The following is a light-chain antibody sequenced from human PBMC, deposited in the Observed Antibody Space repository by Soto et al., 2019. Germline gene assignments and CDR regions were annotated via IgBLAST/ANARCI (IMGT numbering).Light chain of an antibody. CDR1: QSVSTS. V-gene: IGKV3-11*01. J-gene: IGKJ1*01. Sequence: IVLTQSPATLSLSPGERAALSRRASQSVSTSLAWYQHKPGQAPRLIIYDASKRAPGIPARFSGSGSGTDFTLTISSLEPEDFAVYYCQVRDVWPTFGQGTKVEIK. CDR2: DAS. CDR3: QVRDVWPT.